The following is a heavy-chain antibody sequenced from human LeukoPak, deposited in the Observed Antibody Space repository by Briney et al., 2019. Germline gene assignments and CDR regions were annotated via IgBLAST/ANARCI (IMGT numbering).Heavy chain of an antibody. CDR1: GFTFSSYA. CDR2: LYNTGNT. Sequence: GGSLRLSCAAPGFTFSSYAMSWVRQAPGKGLEWVSTLYNTGNTYYANSVKGRFSISRDNSKNTLFLQMNSLRAEDTAVYYCARLTADGRLYFVDWGPGTLVTVSS. CDR3: ARLTADGRLYFVD. D-gene: IGHD6-13*01. V-gene: IGHV3-23*05. J-gene: IGHJ4*02.